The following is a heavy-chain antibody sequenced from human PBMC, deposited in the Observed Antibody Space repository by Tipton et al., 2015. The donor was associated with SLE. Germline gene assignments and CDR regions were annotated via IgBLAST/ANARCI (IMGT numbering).Heavy chain of an antibody. CDR3: ARDLKGHRIFRMGTQFQNAFDI. D-gene: IGHD3-9*01. CDR1: GFTFSSYA. CDR2: ISSGSGYI. Sequence: SLRLSCAASGFTFSSYAMSWVRQAPVKGLEWVSSISSGSGYIYYADSVKGRFTISRDNAKSSLYLQMNSLRAEDTAVYYCARDLKGHRIFRMGTQFQNAFDIWGQGTMVTVSS. J-gene: IGHJ3*02. V-gene: IGHV3-21*01.